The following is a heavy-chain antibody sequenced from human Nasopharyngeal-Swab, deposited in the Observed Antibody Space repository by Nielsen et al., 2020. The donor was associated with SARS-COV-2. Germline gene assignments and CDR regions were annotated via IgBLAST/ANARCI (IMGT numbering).Heavy chain of an antibody. CDR1: GFTFSSYS. Sequence: GESLKISCAASGFTFSSYSMNWVRQAPGKGLEWVSYISSSSSTIYYADSVKGRFTISRDNAKNSLYLQMNSLRDENTAVYYCARDPPRRITMIVDEVRPWGQGTLVTVSS. D-gene: IGHD3-22*01. CDR3: ARDPPRRITMIVDEVRP. V-gene: IGHV3-48*02. CDR2: ISSSSSTI. J-gene: IGHJ5*02.